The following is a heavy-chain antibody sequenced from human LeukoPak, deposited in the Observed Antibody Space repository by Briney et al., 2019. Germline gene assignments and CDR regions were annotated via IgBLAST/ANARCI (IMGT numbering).Heavy chain of an antibody. CDR2: ISSSGSTI. V-gene: IGHV3-11*04. J-gene: IGHJ4*02. CDR1: GFTFSDYY. CDR3: ARYEDDYGDYAIDY. Sequence: PEGSLRLSCAASGFTFSDYYMSWIRQAPGKGLEWVSYISSSGSTIYYADSVKGRFTISRDNAKNSLYLQMNSLRAEDTAVYYCARYEDDYGDYAIDYWGQGTLVTVSS. D-gene: IGHD4-17*01.